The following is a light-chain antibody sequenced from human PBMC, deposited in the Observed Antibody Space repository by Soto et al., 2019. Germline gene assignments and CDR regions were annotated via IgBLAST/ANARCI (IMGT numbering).Light chain of an antibody. CDR1: QTVSGSY. V-gene: IGKV3-20*01. CDR3: QQYASSPPT. CDR2: GTT. J-gene: IGKJ4*01. Sequence: EIVLTQSPGTVSLSPGETASLSCRASQTVSGSYLAWYQQKPGQAPRLLIYGTTTRATGVPDKFSGGGSGTALTLSISGLESEDFALYTCQQYASSPPTFGGGTKVEIK.